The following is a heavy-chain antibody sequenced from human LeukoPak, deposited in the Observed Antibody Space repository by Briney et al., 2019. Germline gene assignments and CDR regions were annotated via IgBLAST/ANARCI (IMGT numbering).Heavy chain of an antibody. V-gene: IGHV4-59*08. CDR3: ARRGYASSWSFDY. Sequence: SEALSLTCTVSGCSISGYYWNWVRQAPAKALEWIGEIYYSGSTKYNPSLKSRVTISVDTSTNQFSLKLSSVTAAATAVYYCARRGYASSWSFDYWGQGTLVTVSS. D-gene: IGHD6-13*01. J-gene: IGHJ4*02. CDR1: GCSISGYY. CDR2: IYYSGST.